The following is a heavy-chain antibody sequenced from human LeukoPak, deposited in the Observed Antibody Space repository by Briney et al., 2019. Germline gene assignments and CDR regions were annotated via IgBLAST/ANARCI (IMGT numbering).Heavy chain of an antibody. D-gene: IGHD6-6*01. J-gene: IGHJ5*02. Sequence: GGPLRLSCAASGFTFSSYWMHWVRQAPGKGLVWVSRINSDGSSTSYADSVKGRFTISRDNAKNTLYLQMNSLRAEDTAVYYCARGASIAARLSWFDPWGQGTLVTVSS. CDR1: GFTFSSYW. CDR3: ARGASIAARLSWFDP. V-gene: IGHV3-74*01. CDR2: INSDGSST.